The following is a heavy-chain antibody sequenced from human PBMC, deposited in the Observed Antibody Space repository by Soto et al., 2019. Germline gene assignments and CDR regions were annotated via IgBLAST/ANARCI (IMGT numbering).Heavy chain of an antibody. CDR3: AREGQWLAFGGGADAFDI. D-gene: IGHD6-19*01. Sequence: QVQLVQSGAEVKKPGASVKVSCKASGYTFTSYDINWVRQATGQGLEWMGWMNPNSGNTGYAQKFQGRVTMTRNTSISTAYMELSSLRSEDTAVYHCAREGQWLAFGGGADAFDIWGQGTMVTVSS. V-gene: IGHV1-8*01. J-gene: IGHJ3*02. CDR1: GYTFTSYD. CDR2: MNPNSGNT.